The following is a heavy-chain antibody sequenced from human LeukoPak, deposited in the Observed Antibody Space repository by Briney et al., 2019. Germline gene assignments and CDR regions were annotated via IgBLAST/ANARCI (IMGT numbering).Heavy chain of an antibody. D-gene: IGHD1-26*01. CDR1: GGTFSSYA. J-gene: IGHJ6*02. V-gene: IGHV1-18*01. CDR2: ISAYNGNT. Sequence: ASVKVSCKASGGTFSSYAISWVRQAPGQGLEWMGWISAYNGNTNYAQKLQGRVTMTTDTSTSTAYMELRSLRSDDTAVYYCARVAGGYYYGMDVWGQGTTVTVSS. CDR3: ARVAGGYYYGMDV.